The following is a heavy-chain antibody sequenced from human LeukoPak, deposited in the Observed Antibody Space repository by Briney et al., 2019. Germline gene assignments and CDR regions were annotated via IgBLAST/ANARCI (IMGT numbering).Heavy chain of an antibody. J-gene: IGHJ4*02. D-gene: IGHD3-9*01. CDR3: AKDELRYFDWLFGHFDY. Sequence: PGGSLRLSCAASGFTFDDYAMHWVRQAPGKGLEWVSGISWNSGSIGYADSVKGRFTISRDNSKNTLYLQMNSLRAEDTAVYYCAKDELRYFDWLFGHFDYWGQGTLVTVSS. CDR1: GFTFDDYA. CDR2: ISWNSGSI. V-gene: IGHV3-9*01.